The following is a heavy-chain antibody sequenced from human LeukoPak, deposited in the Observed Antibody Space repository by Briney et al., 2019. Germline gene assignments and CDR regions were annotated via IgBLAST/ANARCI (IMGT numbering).Heavy chain of an antibody. V-gene: IGHV3-9*01. CDR2: ISWNSGSI. Sequence: GGSLRLSCAASGFTFDDYAMHWVRQAPGKGLEWVSGISWNSGSIGYADSVKGRFTISRDNAKNSLYLQMNSLRAEDTALYYCAKDIAQNYYGSGSYHDYWGQRTLVTVSS. CDR3: AKDIAQNYYGSGSYHDY. D-gene: IGHD3-10*01. J-gene: IGHJ4*02. CDR1: GFTFDDYA.